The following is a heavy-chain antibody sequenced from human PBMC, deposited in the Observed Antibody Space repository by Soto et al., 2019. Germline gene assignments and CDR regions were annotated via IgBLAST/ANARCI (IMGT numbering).Heavy chain of an antibody. D-gene: IGHD3-22*01. V-gene: IGHV1-69*01. CDR1: GDTFSSYA. Sequence: QVQLVQSGAEVKKPGSSVKVSCKASGDTFSSYAISWVRQAPGQGLEWMGGIIPIFGTANYAQKFQGRVTITADESTSTAYMELCSLRSEDTAVYYCARDGSGYRSRASPRDVWGQGTTVTVSS. J-gene: IGHJ6*02. CDR2: IIPIFGTA. CDR3: ARDGSGYRSRASPRDV.